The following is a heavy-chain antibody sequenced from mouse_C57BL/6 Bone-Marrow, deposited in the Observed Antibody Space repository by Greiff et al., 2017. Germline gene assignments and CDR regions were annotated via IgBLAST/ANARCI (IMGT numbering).Heavy chain of an antibody. CDR2: MHPNGGSP. D-gene: IGHD2-4*01. CDR3: AIAYDYDDYTMDD. CDR1: GYTFTNYW. Sequence: VQLQQPGAELVKPGASVKLSCKASGYTFTNYWMHWVKQRPGQGLEWIGMMHPNGGSPDYNEKFKSEATLSVDKASRTASMELSSLTSEESAVYYCAIAYDYDDYTMDDWGQGTSVTVSS. J-gene: IGHJ4*01. V-gene: IGHV1-64*01.